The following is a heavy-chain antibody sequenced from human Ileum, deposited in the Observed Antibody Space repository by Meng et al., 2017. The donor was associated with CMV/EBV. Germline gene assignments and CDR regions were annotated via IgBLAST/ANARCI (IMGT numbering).Heavy chain of an antibody. CDR2: INPSSGNS. Sequence: ASVKVSCKASGYTFSNYDINWVRQASGQGLEWMGGINPSSGNSGYADKFQGRVTMTRNTSISTVYMEVSGLTSADTGVYYCAREIINLDRMDVWGRGTSAT. CDR3: AREIINLDRMDV. CDR1: GYTFSNYD. J-gene: IGHJ6*02. V-gene: IGHV1-8*01.